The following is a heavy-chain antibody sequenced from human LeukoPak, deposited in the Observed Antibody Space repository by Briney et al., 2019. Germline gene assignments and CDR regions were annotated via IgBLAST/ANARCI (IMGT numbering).Heavy chain of an antibody. CDR2: ISAYNGNT. Sequence: ASVKVSCKASGYTFTSYGISWVRQAPGQGLEWMGWISAYNGNTNYAQKFQGRVTITADESTSTAYMELSSLRSEDTAVYYCARYSGSTSPLDYWGQGTLVTVSS. J-gene: IGHJ4*02. D-gene: IGHD2-2*01. V-gene: IGHV1-18*01. CDR1: GYTFTSYG. CDR3: ARYSGSTSPLDY.